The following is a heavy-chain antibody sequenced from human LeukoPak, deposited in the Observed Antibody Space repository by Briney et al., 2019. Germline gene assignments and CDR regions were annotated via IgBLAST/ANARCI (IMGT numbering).Heavy chain of an antibody. CDR1: GFTFSSYS. J-gene: IGHJ4*02. Sequence: GGSLRLSCAASGFTFSSYSMNWVRQAPGKGLEWVSSISSSSSYIYYADSVKGRFTISRDNAKNSLYLQMNSLRAEDTAVYYCARARLPLNYYDSSGYCYVDYWGQGTLVTVSS. CDR3: ARARLPLNYYDSSGYCYVDY. V-gene: IGHV3-21*01. CDR2: ISSSSSYI. D-gene: IGHD3-22*01.